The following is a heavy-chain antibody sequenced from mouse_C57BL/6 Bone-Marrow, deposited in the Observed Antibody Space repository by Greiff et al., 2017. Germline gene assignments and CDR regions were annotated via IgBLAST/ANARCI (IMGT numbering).Heavy chain of an antibody. CDR3: SSFDGNYFDF. J-gene: IGHJ2*01. Sequence: EVQLKESGAELVRPGASVKLSCTASGFNIKDDYIHWVKQRPEQGLEWIGWIDSEIGDTEYASKFQGKATITSDTSSNTAFLQLSSLTSEDTAVYYCSSFDGNYFDFWGQGTPLTVAS. CDR2: IDSEIGDT. V-gene: IGHV14-4*01. D-gene: IGHD2-3*01. CDR1: GFNIKDDY.